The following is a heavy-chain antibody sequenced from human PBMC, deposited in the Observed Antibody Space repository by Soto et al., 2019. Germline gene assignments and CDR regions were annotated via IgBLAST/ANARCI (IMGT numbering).Heavy chain of an antibody. J-gene: IGHJ4*02. CDR1: GGSISSSNW. Sequence: QVQLQESGPGLVKPSGTLSLTCAVSGGSISSSNWWSWVRQPPGKGLEWIGEIYHSGSTNYNPSLKRRVTMSVDKSKTQFSLMLSSVTAADTAVYYCARVPRAAAGTDWGQGTLVTVSS. V-gene: IGHV4-4*02. D-gene: IGHD6-13*01. CDR2: IYHSGST. CDR3: ARVPRAAAGTD.